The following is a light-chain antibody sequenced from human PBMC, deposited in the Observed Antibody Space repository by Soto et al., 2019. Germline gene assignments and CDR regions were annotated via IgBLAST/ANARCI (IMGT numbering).Light chain of an antibody. CDR1: QSVSPY. V-gene: IGKV3-11*01. CDR2: DAS. Sequence: EIVLTQSPATLSLSVGERATLSCRASQSVSPYLAWYQQKPGQAPRLLLYDASKRATGIPGRFSGSGSGTDFTITIRRLEPEDIAVYYCQQRSTWPLTFGGGTKVEIK. J-gene: IGKJ4*01. CDR3: QQRSTWPLT.